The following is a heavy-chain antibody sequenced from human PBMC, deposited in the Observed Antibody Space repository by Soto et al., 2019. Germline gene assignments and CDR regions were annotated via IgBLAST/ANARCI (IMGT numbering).Heavy chain of an antibody. Sequence: SETLSLTCPVSGASITTYYWSWIRQPPGKGLEWIGYIYYSGSTNYNPSLKSRVTISVDTSKNQFSLKLRSVTGADTAVYYCARRYGGNFDYWGQGTLVTVSS. CDR1: GASITTYY. D-gene: IGHD1-26*01. CDR3: ARRYGGNFDY. J-gene: IGHJ4*02. V-gene: IGHV4-59*01. CDR2: IYYSGST.